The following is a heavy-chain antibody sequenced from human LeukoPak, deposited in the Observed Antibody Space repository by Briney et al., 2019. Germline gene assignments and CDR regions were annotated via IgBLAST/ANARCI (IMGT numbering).Heavy chain of an antibody. D-gene: IGHD2-2*01. V-gene: IGHV4-34*01. CDR2: IHRSGST. Sequence: PSETLSLTCAVHGDSFSGSYWSWIRQPPGKGLEWIGEIHRSGSTNYHPSLKSRVTISVDTSKNQFSLKLSSVTAADTAVYYCARGIPHYCSSTTCPNDYWGQGTLVTVSS. J-gene: IGHJ4*02. CDR3: ARGIPHYCSSTTCPNDY. CDR1: GDSFSGSY.